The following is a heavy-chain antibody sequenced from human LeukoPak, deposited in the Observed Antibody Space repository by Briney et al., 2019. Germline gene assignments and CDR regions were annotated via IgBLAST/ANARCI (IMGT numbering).Heavy chain of an antibody. CDR3: ARHGYGSSWYLRPYYYYYMDV. J-gene: IGHJ6*03. CDR1: GGSFSGYY. V-gene: IGHV4-34*01. D-gene: IGHD6-13*01. Sequence: SETLSLTCAVYGGSFSGYYWSWIRQPPGKGLEWIGEINHSGSTNYNPSLKSRVTISVDTSKDQFSLKLSSVTAADTAVYYCARHGYGSSWYLRPYYYYYMDVWGKGTTVTISS. CDR2: INHSGST.